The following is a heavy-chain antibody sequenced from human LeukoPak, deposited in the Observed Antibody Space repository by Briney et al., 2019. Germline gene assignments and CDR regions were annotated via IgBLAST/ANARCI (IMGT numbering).Heavy chain of an antibody. D-gene: IGHD1-26*01. CDR1: GYTFTNYG. V-gene: IGHV1-18*01. CDR3: ARDKKVRYSGSKIGTYYYYGMDV. CDR2: ISAYNGNT. J-gene: IGHJ6*02. Sequence: ASVKVSCKASGYTFTNYGISWVRQAPGQGLEWMGWISAYNGNTNYAQKLQGRVTMTTDTSTSTAYMELRSLRSDDTAVYYCARDKKVRYSGSKIGTYYYYGMDVWGQGTTVTVSS.